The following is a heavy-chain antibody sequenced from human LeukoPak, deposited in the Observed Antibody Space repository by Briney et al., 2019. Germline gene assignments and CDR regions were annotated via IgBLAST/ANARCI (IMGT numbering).Heavy chain of an antibody. Sequence: SETLSLTCAVSGGSMSGFYWSWIRQPPGRGLEWIGYIFYSGSTNYNPSLKSRVTISVDTSKNQFSLKLSSVAAADTAVYYCARGHWFDPWGQGTLVTVSS. CDR3: ARGHWFDP. V-gene: IGHV4-59*12. CDR2: IFYSGST. CDR1: GGSMSGFY. J-gene: IGHJ5*02.